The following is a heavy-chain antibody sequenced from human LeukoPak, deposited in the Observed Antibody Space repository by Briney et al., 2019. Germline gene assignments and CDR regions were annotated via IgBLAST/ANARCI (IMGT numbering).Heavy chain of an antibody. V-gene: IGHV4-59*01. CDR3: AREWSGFDF. Sequence: SETLSLTCSVSGDSLGIYKWSWIRQPPGKGLEWIAHISSSGSAIYNPSLMSRVSMSVDTSKNQFSLRLTSVTAADTAVYYCAREWSGFDFWGQGTTVTVSS. D-gene: IGHD2-15*01. J-gene: IGHJ3*01. CDR1: GDSLGIYK. CDR2: ISSSGSA.